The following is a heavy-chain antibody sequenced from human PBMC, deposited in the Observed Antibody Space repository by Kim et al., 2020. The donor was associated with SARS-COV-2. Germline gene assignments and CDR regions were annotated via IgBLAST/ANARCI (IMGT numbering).Heavy chain of an antibody. CDR3: ARQEGDYGEYYYYYGMDV. D-gene: IGHD4-17*01. V-gene: IGHV4-39*01. J-gene: IGHJ6*02. Sequence: KRRVTISVDTSKNQFSLKLSSVTAADTAVYYCARQEGDYGEYYYYYGMDVWGQGTTVTVSS.